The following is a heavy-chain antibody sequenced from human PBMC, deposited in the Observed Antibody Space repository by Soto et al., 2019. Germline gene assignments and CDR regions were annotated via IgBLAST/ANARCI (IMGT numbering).Heavy chain of an antibody. CDR3: AKNGQPPYYYYGLDV. CDR1: GYTFTRYG. CDR2: ISGYNVDT. V-gene: IGHV1-18*01. J-gene: IGHJ6*02. Sequence: ASVKVSCKASGYTFTRYGISWVRQAPGQGLEWMGWISGYNVDTNYAQKFQDRVSMTIDTSTGTAYMELRSLTSDDTAIYYCAKNGQPPYYYYGLDVWGQGTKVTVSS. D-gene: IGHD2-8*01.